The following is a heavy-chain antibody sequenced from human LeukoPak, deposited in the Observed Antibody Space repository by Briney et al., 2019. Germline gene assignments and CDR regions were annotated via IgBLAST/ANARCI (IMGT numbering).Heavy chain of an antibody. CDR2: NYSNGNT. D-gene: IGHD1-14*01. CDR3: ASGTFDGPLYGTYWYFHV. Sequence: SETLSLTCAVSGASINNNYWTWVRQPPEKGLEWIGYNYSNGNTNYNPSLKGRVTMSIEKSKNQFSLQLPSVTAADTAVYYCASGTFDGPLYGTYWYFHVWGRGTLVTVSS. V-gene: IGHV4-59*01. J-gene: IGHJ2*01. CDR1: GASINNNY.